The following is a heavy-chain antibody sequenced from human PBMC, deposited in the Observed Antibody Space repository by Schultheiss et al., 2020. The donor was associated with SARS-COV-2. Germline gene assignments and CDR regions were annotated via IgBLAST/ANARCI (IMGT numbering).Heavy chain of an antibody. CDR2: INHSGST. J-gene: IGHJ6*03. V-gene: IGHV4-34*01. Sequence: SETLSLTCAVYGGSFSDYYWSWIRQPPGKGLEWIGEINHSGSTNYNPSLKSRVTISVDTSKNQFSLKLSSVTAADTAVYYCAGVPAVTFRYYYYYYMDVWGKGTTVTVSS. CDR3: AGVPAVTFRYYYYYYMDV. CDR1: GGSFSDYY. D-gene: IGHD2-2*01.